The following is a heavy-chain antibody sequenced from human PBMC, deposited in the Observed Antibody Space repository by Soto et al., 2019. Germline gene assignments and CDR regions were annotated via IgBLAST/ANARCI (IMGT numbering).Heavy chain of an antibody. V-gene: IGHV4-31*11. D-gene: IGHD6-13*01. CDR2: IYFSGST. Sequence: QVQLQESGPGLVKPSQTLSLTCAVSGGSISNGGYYWSWIRQHPGKDLEWIGSIYFSGSTYYNPSLKSRVTISVATPQNPFSMNLSSVSAADTAMYYCARDSHSQQPNHRWGGSSTDVWGKGTTVTVSS. CDR1: GGSISNGGYY. CDR3: ARDSHSQQPNHRWGGSSTDV. J-gene: IGHJ6*04.